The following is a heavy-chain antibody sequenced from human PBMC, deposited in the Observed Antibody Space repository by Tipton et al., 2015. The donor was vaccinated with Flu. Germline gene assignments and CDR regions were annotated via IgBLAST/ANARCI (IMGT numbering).Heavy chain of an antibody. Sequence: TLSLTCTVSGGSISSYYWSWIRQPPGKGLEWIGYIYYSGSTNYNPSLKSRVTISVDTSKNQFFLKLSSVTAADKAVYYCARDSAAHYGMDVWGQGTTVTVSS. CDR1: GGSISSYY. D-gene: IGHD6-13*01. CDR2: IYYSGST. V-gene: IGHV4-59*08. CDR3: ARDSAAHYGMDV. J-gene: IGHJ6*02.